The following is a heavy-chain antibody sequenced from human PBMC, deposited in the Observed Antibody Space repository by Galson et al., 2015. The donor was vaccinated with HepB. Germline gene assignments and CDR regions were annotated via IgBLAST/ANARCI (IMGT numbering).Heavy chain of an antibody. Sequence: SLRLSCAVSGFTFSDYYMNWIRQAPGKGLEWVSYISSSGRTIYYADSVKGRFTISRDNAKNSLYLQMNSLRAEDTAVYYCARVLKRDTYYYGSASYSFFDSWGQGTLVTVS. J-gene: IGHJ4*02. D-gene: IGHD3-10*01. CDR3: ARVLKRDTYYYGSASYSFFDS. CDR2: ISSSGRTI. CDR1: GFTFSDYY. V-gene: IGHV3-11*01.